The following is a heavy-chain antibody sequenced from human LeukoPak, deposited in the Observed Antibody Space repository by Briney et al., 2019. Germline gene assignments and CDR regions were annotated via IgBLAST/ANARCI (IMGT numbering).Heavy chain of an antibody. CDR1: GFTLNNAW. Sequence: GGSLRLSCAASGFTLNNAWMSWVRQAPGKGLEWLGRIKRETDGGTIDYATPVKGRFTISRDDSRNTLYLQMDSLKIEDTAVYYCTTDRYYDNSELQFQHWGQGTLVTVSS. J-gene: IGHJ1*01. CDR3: TTDRYYDNSELQFQH. D-gene: IGHD3-22*01. CDR2: IKRETDGGTI. V-gene: IGHV3-15*01.